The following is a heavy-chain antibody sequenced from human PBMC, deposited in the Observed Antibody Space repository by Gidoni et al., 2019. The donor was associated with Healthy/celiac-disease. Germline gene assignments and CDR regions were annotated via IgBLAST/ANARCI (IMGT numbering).Heavy chain of an antibody. V-gene: IGHV6-1*01. CDR3: ARGKVSKGRAVAGYLDY. J-gene: IGHJ4*02. CDR1: ADSVSINSAS. Sequence: QVQQQQSGPGLVKPSQTLSLNCAISADSVSINSASWNLIRQSPSRGLEWLGRTYYTSKWYNDYAVSVKHRITINPDTSKNQFSLQLNSVTPADTAVYYCARGKVSKGRAVAGYLDYWGQGTLVTVSS. CDR2: TYYTSKWYN. D-gene: IGHD6-19*01.